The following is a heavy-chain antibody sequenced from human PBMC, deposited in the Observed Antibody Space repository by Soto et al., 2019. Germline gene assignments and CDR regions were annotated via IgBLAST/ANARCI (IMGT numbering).Heavy chain of an antibody. CDR3: TRDRSFGSGSYHDY. CDR1: GGSFSGYY. J-gene: IGHJ4*02. V-gene: IGHV4-34*10. D-gene: IGHD3-10*01. CDR2: INHSGST. Sequence: SETLSLTCAVYGGSFSGYYWSWIRQPPGKGLEWIGEINHSGSTKYNPSLKSRITMSIDTSKNQFSLKLTSVTAADTAVYYCTRDRSFGSGSYHDYWGQGTLVTVSS.